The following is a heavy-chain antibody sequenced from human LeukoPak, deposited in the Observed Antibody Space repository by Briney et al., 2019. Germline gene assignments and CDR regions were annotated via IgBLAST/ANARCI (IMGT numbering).Heavy chain of an antibody. CDR3: ATVPILTARGRLWYYYYGMDV. D-gene: IGHD5-18*01. CDR2: FDPEDGET. Sequence: ASVKVSCKVSGYTLTELSMHWVRQAPGKGLEWMGGFDPEDGETIYAQKFQGRVTMTEDTSTDTAYMELSSLRSEDTAVYYCATVPILTARGRLWYYYYGMDVWGQGTTVTVSS. CDR1: GYTLTELS. J-gene: IGHJ6*02. V-gene: IGHV1-24*01.